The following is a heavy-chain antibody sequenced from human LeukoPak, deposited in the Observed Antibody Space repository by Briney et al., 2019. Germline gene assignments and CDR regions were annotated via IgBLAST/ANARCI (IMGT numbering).Heavy chain of an antibody. CDR3: ALISIVVVPAAIPFDY. V-gene: IGHV4-38-2*01. CDR2: IYHSGST. Sequence: SETLSLTCAVSGHSISSGYYWGWIRQPPGKGLEWIGSIYHSGSTYYNPSLKSRVTISVDTSKNQFSLKLSSVTAADTAVYYCALISIVVVPAAIPFDYWGQGTLVTVSS. CDR1: GHSISSGYY. J-gene: IGHJ4*02. D-gene: IGHD2-2*02.